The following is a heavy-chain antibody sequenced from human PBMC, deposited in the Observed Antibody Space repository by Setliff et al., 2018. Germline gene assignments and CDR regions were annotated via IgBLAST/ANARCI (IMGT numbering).Heavy chain of an antibody. Sequence: SQTLSLTCSVSGASITSGGFYWTWIRQPAGKGLEWIGHISPSGSTTYNPSVKSRVTISLDTSRNHFSLKLDSVTAADTALYYCARSPSSGAYWNPRPFYSDYWARGTLVTVSS. CDR2: ISPSGST. CDR1: GASITSGGFY. J-gene: IGHJ4*02. V-gene: IGHV4-61*09. CDR3: ARSPSSGAYWNPRPFYSDY. D-gene: IGHD1-26*01.